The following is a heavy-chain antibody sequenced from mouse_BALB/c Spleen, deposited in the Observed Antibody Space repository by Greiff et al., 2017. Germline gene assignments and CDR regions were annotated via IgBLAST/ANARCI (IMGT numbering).Heavy chain of an antibody. J-gene: IGHJ2*01. V-gene: IGHV5-17*02. CDR1: GFTFSSFG. CDR2: ISSGSSTI. CDR3: AREGNSSFDY. Sequence: EVQVVESGGGLVQPGGSRKLSCAASGFTFSSFGMHWVRQAPEKGLEWVAYISSGSSTIYYADTVKGRFTISRDNPKNTLFLQMTSLRSEDTAMYYCAREGNSSFDYWGQGTTLTVSS. D-gene: IGHD2-1*01.